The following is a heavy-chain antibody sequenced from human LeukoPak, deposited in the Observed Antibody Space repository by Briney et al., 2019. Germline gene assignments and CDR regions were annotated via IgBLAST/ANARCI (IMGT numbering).Heavy chain of an antibody. CDR1: GGSFSGYY. Sequence: SETLSLTCAVYGGSFSGYYWSWIRQPPGKGLEWIGEINHSGSTNYNPSLKSRVTISVDTSKNQFSLKLSSVTAADTAVYYCARVEYSSSSYLDYWGQGTLVTVSS. D-gene: IGHD6-6*01. CDR2: INHSGST. V-gene: IGHV4-34*01. J-gene: IGHJ4*02. CDR3: ARVEYSSSSYLDY.